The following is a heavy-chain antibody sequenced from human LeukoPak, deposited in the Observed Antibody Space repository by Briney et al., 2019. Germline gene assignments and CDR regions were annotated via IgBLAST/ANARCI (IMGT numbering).Heavy chain of an antibody. CDR3: ARGSTSGWPDYFDY. Sequence: TGGSLRLSCAASGFTLSSYWMHWARQAPGKGLVWVSRINGDGSSTPYANSVKGRFTISRDNAKNTLYLQMHSLRADDTAVYYCARGSTSGWPDYFDYWGQGSVVTVSS. CDR1: GFTLSSYW. CDR2: INGDGSST. D-gene: IGHD6-19*01. V-gene: IGHV3-74*01. J-gene: IGHJ4*02.